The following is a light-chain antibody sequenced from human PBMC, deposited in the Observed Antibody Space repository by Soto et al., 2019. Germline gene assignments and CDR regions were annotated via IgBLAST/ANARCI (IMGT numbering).Light chain of an antibody. Sequence: EVGASLSLATVSVSTGERAPIYCRARESVSRNLAWYQQKPGQAPRLLIYDASTRATGIPDRFSGGGSGTDFTLTISRLEPEDFALYYCQQYGGSPRTLCQGTKVDIK. V-gene: IGKV3-20*01. CDR2: DAS. CDR1: ESVSRN. CDR3: QQYGGSPRT. J-gene: IGKJ1*01.